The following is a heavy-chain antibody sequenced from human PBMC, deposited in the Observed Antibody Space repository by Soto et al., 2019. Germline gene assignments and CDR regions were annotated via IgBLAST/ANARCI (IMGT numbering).Heavy chain of an antibody. V-gene: IGHV3-21*01. CDR3: ASGIRAIAFDY. Sequence: GGSLRLSCVASGFTFTNYIINWVRQAPGKGLEWVSSISSNSRYVYYADSVKGRFTISRDNAKNSVYLQMSSLRAEDTAVYYCASGIRAIAFDYWVQGTLVTVSS. CDR1: GFTFTNYI. CDR2: ISSNSRYV. D-gene: IGHD3-10*01. J-gene: IGHJ4*02.